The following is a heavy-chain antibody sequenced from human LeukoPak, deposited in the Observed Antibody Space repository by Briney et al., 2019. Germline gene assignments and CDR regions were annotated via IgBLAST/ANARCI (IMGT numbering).Heavy chain of an antibody. Sequence: ASVKVSCKASGYTFTSYGISWVRQAPGQGLEWMGWISAYNGNTNYAQKLQGRVTMTTDTSTSTAYMELRSLRSDDTAVYYCARVAGYVFYYYYMDVWGKGTTVTVSS. CDR3: ARVAGYVFYYYYMDV. D-gene: IGHD1-1*01. CDR1: GYTFTSYG. J-gene: IGHJ6*03. V-gene: IGHV1-18*01. CDR2: ISAYNGNT.